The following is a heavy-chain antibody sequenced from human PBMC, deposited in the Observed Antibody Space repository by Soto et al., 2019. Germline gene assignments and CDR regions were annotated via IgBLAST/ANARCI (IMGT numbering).Heavy chain of an antibody. V-gene: IGHV3-30*18. J-gene: IGHJ4*02. CDR3: AKDGPVDTATPNLFDY. CDR1: GFTFSSYG. CDR2: ISYDGSNK. D-gene: IGHD5-18*01. Sequence: QVQLVESGGGVVQPGRSLRLSCAASGFTFSSYGMHWVRQAPGKGLEWVAVISYDGSNKYYADSVKGRFTISRDNSKNTLYLQMNSLRAEDTAVYYCAKDGPVDTATPNLFDYWGQGTLVTVSS.